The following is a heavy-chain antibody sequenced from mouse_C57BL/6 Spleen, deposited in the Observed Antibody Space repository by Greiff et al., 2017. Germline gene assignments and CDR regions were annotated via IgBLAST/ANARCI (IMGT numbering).Heavy chain of an antibody. CDR2: IYPGSGNT. V-gene: IGHV1-76*01. CDR3: ARVDIIYDF. Sequence: VQLQQSGAELVRPGASVKLSCKASGYTFTDYYINWVKQRPGQGLEWIARIYPGSGNTYYNEKFKGKATLTAEKSSSTAYMQLSSLTSEDSAVYFCARVDIIYDFWGQGTSVTVSS. J-gene: IGHJ4*01. D-gene: IGHD2-4*01. CDR1: GYTFTDYY.